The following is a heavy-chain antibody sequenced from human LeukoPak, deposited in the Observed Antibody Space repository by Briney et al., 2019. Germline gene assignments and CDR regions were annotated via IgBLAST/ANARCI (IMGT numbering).Heavy chain of an antibody. J-gene: IGHJ4*02. CDR3: AKDRVLLWFGELSSGLGS. V-gene: IGHV3-9*01. CDR2: ISWNSGSI. CDR1: GFTFDDYA. Sequence: PGGSLRLSCAASGFTFDDYAMHWVRQAPGKGLEWVSGISWNSGSIGYADSVKGRFTISRDNAKNSLYLQMNSLRAEDTALYYCAKDRVLLWFGELSSGLGSWGQGTLVTVSS. D-gene: IGHD3-10*01.